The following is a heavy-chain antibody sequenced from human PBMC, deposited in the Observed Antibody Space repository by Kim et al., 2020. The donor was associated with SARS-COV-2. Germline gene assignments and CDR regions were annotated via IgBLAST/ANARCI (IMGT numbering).Heavy chain of an antibody. Sequence: ASVKVSCKASGYTFTSYAMNWVRQAPGQGLEWMGWINTNTGNPTYAQGFTGRFVLSLDTSVSTAYLQISSLKAEDTAVYYCARDWESSSSHYYYYYMDFWGQGNTVTVSS. D-gene: IGHD6-6*01. CDR1: GYTFTSYA. J-gene: IGHJ6*03. V-gene: IGHV7-4-1*02. CDR3: ARDWESSSSHYYYYYMDF. CDR2: INTNTGNP.